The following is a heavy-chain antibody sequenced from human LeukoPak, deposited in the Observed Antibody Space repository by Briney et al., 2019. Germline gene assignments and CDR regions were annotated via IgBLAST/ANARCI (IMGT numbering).Heavy chain of an antibody. CDR2: IDPSDSYS. CDR1: GYSFTNYG. D-gene: IGHD3-22*01. J-gene: IGHJ4*02. V-gene: IGHV5-10-1*01. Sequence: PGEFLKISCKGSGYSFTNYGISWVRQMPGKGLEWMGRIDPSDSYSNYGPSFQGHVTISADRSISTAYLQWRSLKASDTAMYYCARQLDYYDKRDYWGQGTLVTVAS. CDR3: ARQLDYYDKRDY.